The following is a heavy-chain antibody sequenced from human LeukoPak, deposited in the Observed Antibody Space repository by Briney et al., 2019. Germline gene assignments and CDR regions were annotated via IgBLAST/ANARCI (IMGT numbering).Heavy chain of an antibody. J-gene: IGHJ4*02. CDR3: AKTRHTWEGWGFDY. D-gene: IGHD1-26*01. Sequence: ASVKVSCKASGYSFTSFGITWVRQAPGRGLEWMGWISPHDGNRNYAQNLQGRVTLTTDTSTNTAYMDLTSLRFDDTAVYYCAKTRHTWEGWGFDYWGQGTLVTVSS. CDR2: ISPHDGNR. V-gene: IGHV1-18*01. CDR1: GYSFTSFG.